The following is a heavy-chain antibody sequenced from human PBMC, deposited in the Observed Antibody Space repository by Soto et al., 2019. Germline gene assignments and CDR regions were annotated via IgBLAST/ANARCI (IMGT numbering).Heavy chain of an antibody. D-gene: IGHD3-10*01. CDR3: ARDRRASGTYDGMDV. CDR2: INSDSGDT. V-gene: IGHV1-2*02. J-gene: IGHJ6*02. Sequence: QVHLVQSGAEVKKPGASLKVSCETSGYNFSAYYLHWVRQTPGQGLEWMGWINSDSGDTEYAQKFKGRVTMTRNMSTSVAYMEWSRLTSDDTAVYYCARDRRASGTYDGMDVWGQGTPVAVS. CDR1: GYNFSAYY.